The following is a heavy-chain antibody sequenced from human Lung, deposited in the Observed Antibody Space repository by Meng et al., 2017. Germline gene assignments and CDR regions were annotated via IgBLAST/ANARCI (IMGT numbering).Heavy chain of an antibody. CDR1: GYPFTQDA. Sequence: QVQLVQPGAEVKKPGASVKVSCRTYGYPFTQDAVHWVRQAPGQRLEWMGWMYTNNGNTKSSQKFQGRVTMTRDTSASTAYMELSSLRSEDTAVYYCARGDYGGWPDPWGQGTLVTVSS. D-gene: IGHD4-17*01. V-gene: IGHV1-3*04. J-gene: IGHJ5*02. CDR2: MYTNNGNT. CDR3: ARGDYGGWPDP.